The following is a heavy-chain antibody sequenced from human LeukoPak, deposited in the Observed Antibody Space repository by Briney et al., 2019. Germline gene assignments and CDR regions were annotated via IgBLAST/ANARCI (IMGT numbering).Heavy chain of an antibody. CDR3: ARGRVITFGGVIAFDI. CDR2: IYHSGST. J-gene: IGHJ3*02. D-gene: IGHD3-16*02. CDR1: GGSISSSNW. V-gene: IGHV4-4*02. Sequence: SETLSLTCAVSGGSISSSNWWSWVRQPPGKGLEWIGEIYHSGSTNYNPSLKSRVTISVDKSKNQFSLKLSSATAADTAVYYCARGRVITFGGVIAFDIWGQGTMVTVSS.